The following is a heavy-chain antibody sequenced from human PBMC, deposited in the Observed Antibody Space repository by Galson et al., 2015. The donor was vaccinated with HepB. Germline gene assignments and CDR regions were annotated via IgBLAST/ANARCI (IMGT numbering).Heavy chain of an antibody. J-gene: IGHJ3*02. V-gene: IGHV3-21*01. Sequence: SLRLSCAASGFSFSSYSINWVRLAPGKGLEWISCISYNSRVLLYADTLKGRFTVSRDNARNSLYLQMNSLRAEDTAVYYCARGGRGATKDDTYDIWGQGTMVTVSS. CDR3: ARGGRGATKDDTYDI. CDR2: ISYNSRVL. CDR1: GFSFSSYS. D-gene: IGHD5-12*01.